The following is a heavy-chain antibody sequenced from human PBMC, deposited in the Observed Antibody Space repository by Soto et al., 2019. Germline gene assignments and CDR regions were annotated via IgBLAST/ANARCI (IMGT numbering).Heavy chain of an antibody. D-gene: IGHD1-20*01. CDR1: GGSISSSSYY. J-gene: IGHJ4*02. CDR3: ARHARITGRTNFDY. V-gene: IGHV4-39*01. CDR2: IYYSGST. Sequence: SETLSLTCTVSGGSISSSSYYWGWIRQPPGKGLEWIGSIYYSGSTYYNPSLKSRVTISVDTSKNQFSLKLSSVTAADTAVYYCARHARITGRTNFDYWGQGTLVTVSS.